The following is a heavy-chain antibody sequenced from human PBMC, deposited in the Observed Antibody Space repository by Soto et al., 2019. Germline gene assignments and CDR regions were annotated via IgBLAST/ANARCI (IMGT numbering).Heavy chain of an antibody. J-gene: IGHJ4*02. CDR3: ARGDSSDPLHY. Sequence: QVQLVESGGGVVQPGRSLRLSCEVSGITFNSHGMHWVRQAPGKGLEWVALIWYDGSNQYYADSVKGRFTISRDNSKSTLFLQMDSLRAEDTAVYYCARGDSSDPLHYWGQGTLVTVSS. CDR1: GITFNSHG. V-gene: IGHV3-33*01. D-gene: IGHD6-25*01. CDR2: IWYDGSNQ.